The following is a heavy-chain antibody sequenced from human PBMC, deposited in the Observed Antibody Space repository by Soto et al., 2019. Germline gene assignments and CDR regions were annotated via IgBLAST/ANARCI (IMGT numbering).Heavy chain of an antibody. CDR3: AKRRAAGRAVNHYYMDV. Sequence: PGGSLRLSCAASGFTFSSYAMSWVRQAPGKGLEWVSAISGSGGSTYYADSVKGRFTISRDNSKNTLYLQMNSLRAEDTAVYYCAKRRAAGRAVNHYYMDVWGKGTTVTVSS. CDR1: GFTFSSYA. J-gene: IGHJ6*03. CDR2: ISGSGGST. D-gene: IGHD1-26*01. V-gene: IGHV3-23*01.